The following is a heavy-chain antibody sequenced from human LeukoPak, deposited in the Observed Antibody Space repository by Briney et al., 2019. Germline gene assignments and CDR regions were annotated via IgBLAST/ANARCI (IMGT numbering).Heavy chain of an antibody. CDR3: ATSRVFDY. V-gene: IGHV3-11*04. CDR1: GFTFSDYF. J-gene: IGHJ4*02. CDR2: INSAGDDI. Sequence: GGSLRLSCVASGFTFSDYFMSWIRQAPGKGLEWLSFINSAGDDIYYADSVKGRFTISRDNAKKTLYLEMNSLRMEDTAIYYCATSRVFDYWGQGTLVTVSS.